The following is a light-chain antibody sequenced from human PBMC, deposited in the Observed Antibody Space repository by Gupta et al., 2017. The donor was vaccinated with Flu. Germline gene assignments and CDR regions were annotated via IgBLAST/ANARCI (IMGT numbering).Light chain of an antibody. Sequence: HSALTQPSTVCRSPGQTITNSYTGTSSDIEIYNYVSWYQQHPGKAPKVMIYEVTNRPSGVSTRFSGAKSGNPASLTISGLQADDEADYYCSSYTTDSTWVFGGGTRLTVL. CDR3: SSYTTDSTWV. V-gene: IGLV2-14*01. J-gene: IGLJ3*02. CDR1: SSDIEIYNY. CDR2: EVT.